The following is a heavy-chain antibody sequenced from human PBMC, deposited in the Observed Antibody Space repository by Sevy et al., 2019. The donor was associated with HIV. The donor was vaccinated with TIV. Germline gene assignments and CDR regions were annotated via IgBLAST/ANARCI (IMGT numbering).Heavy chain of an antibody. CDR2: IKQDGSEK. J-gene: IGHJ4*02. D-gene: IGHD2-15*01. CDR3: AVDVVVNDVAFDY. Sequence: GGSLRLSCAASGFTFSNYWMSWVRQAPGKGLEWVANIKQDGSEKYYVDSVKGRITISRDNAKNSLYLQMNSLRAEDTAVYYCAVDVVVNDVAFDYWGQGTLVTVSS. CDR1: GFTFSNYW. V-gene: IGHV3-7*01.